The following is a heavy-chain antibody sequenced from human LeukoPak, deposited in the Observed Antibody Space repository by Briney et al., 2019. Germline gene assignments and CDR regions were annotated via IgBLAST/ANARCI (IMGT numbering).Heavy chain of an antibody. Sequence: PSETLSLTCTVSDASISNYYWNWIRQPAGKGLEWIGRIYSSGSTNYNPSLKSPVTMSVDTSKNQFSLKLNSVIAADTAVYYCARSRCYNCAFDIWGQGTMVTVSS. CDR2: IYSSGST. CDR3: ARSRCYNCAFDI. D-gene: IGHD2-2*02. CDR1: DASISNYY. J-gene: IGHJ3*02. V-gene: IGHV4-4*07.